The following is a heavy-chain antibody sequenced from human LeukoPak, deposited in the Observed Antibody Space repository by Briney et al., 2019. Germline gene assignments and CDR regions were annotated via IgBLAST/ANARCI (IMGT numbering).Heavy chain of an antibody. CDR1: GYTFTGYY. CDR2: INPNSGGT. V-gene: IGHV1-2*02. J-gene: IGHJ3*02. Sequence: ASVKVSCKASGYTFTGYYMHWVRQAPGQGLEWMGWINPNSGGTNYAQKFQGRVTMTRDTSISTAYMELSKLRSDDTAVYYCARDPPDDSSGYYDDAFDIWGQGTMVTVSS. D-gene: IGHD3-22*01. CDR3: ARDPPDDSSGYYDDAFDI.